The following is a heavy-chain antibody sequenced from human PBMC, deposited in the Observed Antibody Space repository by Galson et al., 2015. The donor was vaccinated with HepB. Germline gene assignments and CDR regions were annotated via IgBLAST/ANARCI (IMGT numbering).Heavy chain of an antibody. D-gene: IGHD1-26*01. CDR1: GGTFSSYA. CDR2: IIPIFGTA. V-gene: IGHV1-69*13. Sequence: SVKVSCKASGGTFSSYAISWVRQAPGQGLEWMGGIIPIFGTANYAQKFQGRVPITADESKSTAYMELSSLRSEDTAVYYCASIYDGLAGGTRKFDYWGQGTLVTVSS. CDR3: ASIYDGLAGGTRKFDY. J-gene: IGHJ4*02.